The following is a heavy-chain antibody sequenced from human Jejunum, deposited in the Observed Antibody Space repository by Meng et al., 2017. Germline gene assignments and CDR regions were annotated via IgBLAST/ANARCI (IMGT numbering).Heavy chain of an antibody. Sequence: GESLKISCAASGFTFSDAWMSWVRQAPGKGLEWVARIKRTNDGATTAYAASVKGRFTISRDDSNNILYMQLSGLKIEDTAVYYCTTDRMETTLRQFHHWGQGTLVTVSS. J-gene: IGHJ1*01. CDR3: TTDRMETTLRQFHH. CDR2: IKRTNDGATT. CDR1: GFTFSDAW. V-gene: IGHV3-15*01. D-gene: IGHD1-1*01.